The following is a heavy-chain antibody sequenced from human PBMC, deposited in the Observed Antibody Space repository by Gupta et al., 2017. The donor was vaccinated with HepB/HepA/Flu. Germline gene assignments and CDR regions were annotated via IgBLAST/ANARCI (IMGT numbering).Heavy chain of an antibody. D-gene: IGHD3-22*01. Sequence: QVQLQESGPGLVKPSETLSLTCTVSGGSITSYYWSWIRQPPGKGLEWVGYIYYGESTNYNPPLKSRVTISVDTSKNQVSLKLNSVTAADTAVYYCARASGGIREENPRGGYYYLNPYFDYWGQGTLVTVSS. J-gene: IGHJ4*02. CDR1: GGSITSYY. CDR3: ARASGGIREENPRGGYYYLNPYFDY. CDR2: IYYGEST. V-gene: IGHV4-59*01.